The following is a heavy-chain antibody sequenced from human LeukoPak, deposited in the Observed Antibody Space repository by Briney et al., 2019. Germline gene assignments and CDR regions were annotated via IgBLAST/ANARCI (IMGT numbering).Heavy chain of an antibody. CDR1: GYTFTSYY. CDR3: ARDALQYIYCYGMDV. D-gene: IGHD4-11*01. CDR2: INPSGGST. Sequence: ASVKVSCKASGYTFTSYYMHWVRQAPGQGLEWMGIINPSGGSTSYAQKFQGRVTMTRDTSTSTVYMELSSLRSEDTAVYYCARDALQYIYCYGMDVWGQGTTVTVSS. J-gene: IGHJ6*02. V-gene: IGHV1-46*01.